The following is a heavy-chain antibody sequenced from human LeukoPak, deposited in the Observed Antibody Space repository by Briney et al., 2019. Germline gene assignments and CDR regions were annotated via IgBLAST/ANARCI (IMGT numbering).Heavy chain of an antibody. V-gene: IGHV3-33*01. J-gene: IGHJ4*02. CDR1: GFTFSSYG. Sequence: PGGSLRLSCAASGFTFSSYGMHWVHQAPGKGLEWVAVIWYDGNNKYYADSVKGRFTISRDNSKNTLYLQMNSLRAEDTAVYYCARSTSSEYDIYHFDYWGQGTLVTVSS. CDR3: ARSTSSEYDIYHFDY. CDR2: IWYDGNNK. D-gene: IGHD3-9*01.